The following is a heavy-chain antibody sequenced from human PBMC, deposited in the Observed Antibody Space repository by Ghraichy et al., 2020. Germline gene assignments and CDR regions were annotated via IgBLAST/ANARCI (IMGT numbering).Heavy chain of an antibody. J-gene: IGHJ6*03. CDR2: INHSGST. Sequence: SQTLSLTCAVYGGSFSGYYWSWIRQPPGKGLEWIGEINHSGSTNYNPSLKSRVTISVDTSKNQFSLKLSSVTAADTAVYYCARGRAGVVPADYYYYYYMDVWGKGTTVTVSS. D-gene: IGHD2-2*01. V-gene: IGHV4-34*01. CDR1: GGSFSGYY. CDR3: ARGRAGVVPADYYYYYYMDV.